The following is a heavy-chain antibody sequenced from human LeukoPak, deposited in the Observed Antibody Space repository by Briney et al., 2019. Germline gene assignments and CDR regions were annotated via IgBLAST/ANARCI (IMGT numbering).Heavy chain of an antibody. V-gene: IGHV4-59*01. Sequence: SETLSLSCTVSGGSISSYYWSWIRQPPGKGLEWIGYIYYSGSTNYNPSLKSRVTMSVDTSENQSSLKLNSVTAADTAVYYCARALTLGATEFDYWGQGTLVTVSS. CDR3: ARALTLGATEFDY. CDR1: GGSISSYY. CDR2: IYYSGST. J-gene: IGHJ4*02. D-gene: IGHD1-26*01.